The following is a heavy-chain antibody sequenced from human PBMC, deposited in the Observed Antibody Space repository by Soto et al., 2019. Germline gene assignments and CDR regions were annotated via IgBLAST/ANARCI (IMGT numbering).Heavy chain of an antibody. CDR1: GGSISRSSYY. CDR3: ARRSGWDYYYYYGMDV. D-gene: IGHD6-19*01. J-gene: IGHJ6*02. V-gene: IGHV4-39*01. CDR2: IYYSGST. Sequence: SETLSLTCTVSGGSISRSSYYWGWIRQPPGKGLEWIGSIYYSGSTYYNPSLKSRVTISVDTSKNQFSLKLSSVTAADTAVYYCARRSGWDYYYYYGMDVWGQGTTVTVSS.